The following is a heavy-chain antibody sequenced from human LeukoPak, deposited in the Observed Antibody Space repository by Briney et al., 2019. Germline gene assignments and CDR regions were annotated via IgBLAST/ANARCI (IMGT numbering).Heavy chain of an antibody. V-gene: IGHV3-30-3*01. D-gene: IGHD3-10*01. CDR2: ISYDGSNK. CDR3: ARDRGMVRVYYFDY. J-gene: IGHJ4*02. Sequence: GGSLRLSCAASGFIFSSYAMHWVRQAPGKGLEWVAVISYDGSNKYYADSVKGRFTISRDNSKNTLYLQMNSLRAEDTAVYYCARDRGMVRVYYFDYWGQGTLVTVSS. CDR1: GFIFSSYA.